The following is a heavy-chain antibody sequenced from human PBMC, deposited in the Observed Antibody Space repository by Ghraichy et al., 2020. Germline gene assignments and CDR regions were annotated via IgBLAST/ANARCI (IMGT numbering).Heavy chain of an antibody. CDR2: IYHSGST. CDR3: ARGGDCSSTSCSRVWFDP. D-gene: IGHD2-2*01. V-gene: IGHV4-30-2*01. Sequence: LRLSCAVSGGSISSGGYSWSCIRQPPGKGLEWIGYIYHSGSTYYNPSLKSRVTISVDRSKNQFSLKLSSVTAADTAVYYCARGGDCSSTSCSRVWFDPWGQGTLVTVSS. J-gene: IGHJ5*02. CDR1: GGSISSGGYS.